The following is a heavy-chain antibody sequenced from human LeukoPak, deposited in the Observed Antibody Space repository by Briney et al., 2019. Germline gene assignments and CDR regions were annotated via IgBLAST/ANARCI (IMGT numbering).Heavy chain of an antibody. D-gene: IGHD2-21*02. J-gene: IGHJ5*02. V-gene: IGHV1-46*01. CDR3: ARARSGDYCGGDCYSDPNWFDP. CDR1: GYTFTSYY. Sequence: ASVKVSCKASGYTFTSYYMHWVRQAPGQGLEWMGIINPSGGSTSYAQKFQGRVTMTRDTSTSTVYMELSSLRSEDTAVYYCARARSGDYCGGDCYSDPNWFDPWGQGTLVTVSS. CDR2: INPSGGST.